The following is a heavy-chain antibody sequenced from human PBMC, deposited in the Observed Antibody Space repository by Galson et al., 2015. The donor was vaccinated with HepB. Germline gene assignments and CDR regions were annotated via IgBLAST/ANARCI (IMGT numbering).Heavy chain of an antibody. Sequence: CAISGDSVSSNSAAWNWIRQSPSRGLEWLGRTYYRSKWYSEYALSMKSRITINPDTPKNQFSLQLNSVTPEDTAVYYCARTGSPPRSPDSSGVHRDWGQGTLVTVSS. CDR3: ARTGSPPRSPDSSGVHRD. CDR1: GDSVSSNSAA. D-gene: IGHD3-10*01. CDR2: TYYRSKWYS. J-gene: IGHJ4*02. V-gene: IGHV6-1*01.